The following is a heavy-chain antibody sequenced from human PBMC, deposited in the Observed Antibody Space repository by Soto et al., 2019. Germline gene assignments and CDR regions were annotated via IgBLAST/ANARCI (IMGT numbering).Heavy chain of an antibody. CDR2: ISSSSTTI. D-gene: IGHD6-6*01. J-gene: IGHJ6*02. V-gene: IGHV3-48*02. CDR3: ARPEFSSSSYGMDV. CDR1: GFTFSGYS. Sequence: PGGSLSLSGAASGFTFSGYSMNWVRQAPGKGLEGVAYISSSSTTIYYADSVEGRFTISRHNAKNSLYLQMNSLRDEDTSVYYCARPEFSSSSYGMDVWGQGPTVTVSS.